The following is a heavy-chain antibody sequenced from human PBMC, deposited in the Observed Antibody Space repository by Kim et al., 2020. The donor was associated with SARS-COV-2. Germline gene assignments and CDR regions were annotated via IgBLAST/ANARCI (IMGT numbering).Heavy chain of an antibody. D-gene: IGHD1-1*01. CDR1: GFSFSNYA. J-gene: IGHJ4*02. V-gene: IGHV3-23*01. CDR3: ARGLGYNYGTYFFES. CDR2: ITGSGTTT. Sequence: VGSLRLSCAASGFSFSNYALSWLRQAPGKGLDWVSSITGSGTTTFSADSVKGRFTVSRDNSKNTLYLQMNSLRADDTALYYCARGLGYNYGTYFFESWGQGALVTVSS.